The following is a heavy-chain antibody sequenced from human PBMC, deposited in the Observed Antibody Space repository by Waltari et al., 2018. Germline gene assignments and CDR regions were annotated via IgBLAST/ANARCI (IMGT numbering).Heavy chain of an antibody. CDR1: GFTFSNYW. D-gene: IGHD3-16*01. V-gene: IGHV3-7*01. CDR3: TSQMGGAY. CDR2: IKQDGSDT. Sequence: EVHLVESGGGLVQTGGSLRLSCAPSGFTFSNYWMSWVRQAPGKGLDWVANIKQDGSDTHYVDSVTGRFTISRDNAKNSLYLQMNGLRVEDTAVYYCTSQMGGAYWGQGALVTVSS. J-gene: IGHJ4*02.